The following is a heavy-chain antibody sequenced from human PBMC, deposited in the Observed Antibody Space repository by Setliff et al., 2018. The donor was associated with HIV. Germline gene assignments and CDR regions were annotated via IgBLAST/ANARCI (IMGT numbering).Heavy chain of an antibody. CDR3: AKDSNWEPRHPKFFDS. J-gene: IGHJ4*02. D-gene: IGHD1-26*01. V-gene: IGHV3-66*02. CDR1: GFTVSSNY. Sequence: GGSLRLSCAASGFTVSSNYMSWVRQAPGKGLEWVSVIYSGGSTYYADSVKGRFTISRDNSKNTLYLQTNSLRAEDTAVYYCAKDSNWEPRHPKFFDSWGQGTLVTVSS. CDR2: IYSGGST.